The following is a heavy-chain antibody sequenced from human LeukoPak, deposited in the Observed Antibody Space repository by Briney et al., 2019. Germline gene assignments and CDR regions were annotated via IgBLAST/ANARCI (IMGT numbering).Heavy chain of an antibody. J-gene: IGHJ4*02. CDR3: AKDPYGSGSFDY. V-gene: IGHV3-53*01. Sequence: SGGSLRLSCAASGLTVSSNYMSWVRQAPGKGLEWVSVIYSGGRTFYEDSVKGRFTISRDISKNTLYLQMNSLRAEDTAVYYCAKDPYGSGSFDYWGQGTLVTVSS. D-gene: IGHD3-10*01. CDR1: GLTVSSNY. CDR2: IYSGGRT.